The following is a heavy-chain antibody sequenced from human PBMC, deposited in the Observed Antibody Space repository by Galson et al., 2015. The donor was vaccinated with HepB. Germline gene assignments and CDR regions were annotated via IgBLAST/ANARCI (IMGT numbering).Heavy chain of an antibody. CDR2: ISYDGSNK. J-gene: IGHJ5*02. V-gene: IGHV3-30-3*01. CDR1: GFTFSSYA. Sequence: SLRLSCAASGFTFSSYAMHWVRQAPGKGLEWVAVISYDGSNKYYADSVKGRFTISRDNSKNTLYLQMNSPRAEDTAVYYCARDGTTVVTLNWFDPWGQGTLVTVSS. CDR3: ARDGTTVVTLNWFDP. D-gene: IGHD4-23*01.